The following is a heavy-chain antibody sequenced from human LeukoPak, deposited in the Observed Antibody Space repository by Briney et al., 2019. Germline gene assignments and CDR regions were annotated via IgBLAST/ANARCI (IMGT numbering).Heavy chain of an antibody. Sequence: GGSLRLSCAASGFAFSSYSMSWVRQAPGKGLEWVANIKQDGSEKYYVDSVKGRFTISRDNAKNSMYLQMNSLRAEDTAVYYCARDLDSGSSYSPRFDPWGQGTLVTVSS. J-gene: IGHJ5*02. CDR1: GFAFSSYS. D-gene: IGHD1-26*01. CDR3: ARDLDSGSSYSPRFDP. V-gene: IGHV3-7*04. CDR2: IKQDGSEK.